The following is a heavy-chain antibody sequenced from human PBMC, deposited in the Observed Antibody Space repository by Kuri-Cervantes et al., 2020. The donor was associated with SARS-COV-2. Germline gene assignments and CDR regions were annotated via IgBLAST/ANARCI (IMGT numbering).Heavy chain of an antibody. CDR2: IYTSGST. V-gene: IGHV4-4*07. J-gene: IGHJ3*02. CDR3: ARVPSWGYIDAFDI. D-gene: IGHD1-1*01. Sequence: GSLRLSCTVSGGSISSYYWSWIRQPAGKGLEWIGRIYTSGSTNYNPSLKSRVTMSVDTSKNQFSLKLSSVTAADTAMYYCARVPSWGYIDAFDIWGQGTMVTVSS. CDR1: GGSISSYY.